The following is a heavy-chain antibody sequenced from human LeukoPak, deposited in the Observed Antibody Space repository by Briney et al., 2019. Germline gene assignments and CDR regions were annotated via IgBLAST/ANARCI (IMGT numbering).Heavy chain of an antibody. CDR1: GASISSSSYY. CDR3: ARESGLWPKYNYGMDV. CDR2: IYRSGST. V-gene: IGHV4-39*07. Sequence: SETLSLTCTVSGASISSSSYYCGWIRQSPGKGLEWIGRIYRSGSTNYNPSLKSRVTMSVDTSKNQFSLKLSSLTAADTAVYYCARESGLWPKYNYGMDVWGQGTTVTVSS. D-gene: IGHD5-18*01. J-gene: IGHJ6*02.